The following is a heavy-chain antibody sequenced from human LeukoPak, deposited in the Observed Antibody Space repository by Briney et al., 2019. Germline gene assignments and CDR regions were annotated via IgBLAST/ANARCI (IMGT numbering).Heavy chain of an antibody. CDR3: ARDHSEATIGRGYDYYMDV. Sequence: ASVRVSCXASGYIFIVHYIHWVRQAPGQGLEWMGWISPNSGGTNYAQTFQGRVTMTRDTSMSTVYMELSSLRSDDTAVYYCARDHSEATIGRGYDYYMDVWGKGTTVTVSS. CDR1: GYIFIVHY. CDR2: ISPNSGGT. D-gene: IGHD5-12*01. V-gene: IGHV1-2*02. J-gene: IGHJ6*03.